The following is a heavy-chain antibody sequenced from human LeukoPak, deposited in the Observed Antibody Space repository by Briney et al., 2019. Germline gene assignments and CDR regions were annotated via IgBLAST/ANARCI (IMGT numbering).Heavy chain of an antibody. CDR1: GYTFTSYY. CDR3: ASNPHYDILTGYYTLNYYYGMDV. CDR2: INPSGGST. D-gene: IGHD3-9*01. Sequence: ASVKVSCKASGYTFTSYYMHWVRQAPGQGLEWMGIINPSGGSTSYAQKFQGGVTMTRDTSTSTVYMELSSLRSEDTAVYYCASNPHYDILTGYYTLNYYYGMDVWGKGTTVTVSS. V-gene: IGHV1-46*01. J-gene: IGHJ6*04.